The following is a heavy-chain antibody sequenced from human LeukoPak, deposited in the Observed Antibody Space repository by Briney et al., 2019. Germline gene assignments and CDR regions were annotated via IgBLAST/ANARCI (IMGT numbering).Heavy chain of an antibody. CDR3: ARVHSGYGPDYIDH. J-gene: IGHJ4*02. CDR2: ISSTSGFI. V-gene: IGHV3-21*06. CDR1: GFTFSSDS. D-gene: IGHD5-12*01. Sequence: GGSLRLSCAASGFTFSSDSMNWVRQAPGKGLEWVSSISSTSGFISYADSVKGRFTISRDNAKSSLCLQMNSLRAEDTALYYCARVHSGYGPDYIDHWGQGTPVTVSS.